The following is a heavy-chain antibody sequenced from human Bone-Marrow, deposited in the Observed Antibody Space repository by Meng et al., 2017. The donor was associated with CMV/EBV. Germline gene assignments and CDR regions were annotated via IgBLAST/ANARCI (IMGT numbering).Heavy chain of an antibody. CDR3: ARGFHYYDSSGYLAWFDP. CDR1: GGSISSYY. D-gene: IGHD3-22*01. Sequence: SETLSLTCTVSGGSISSYYWSWIRQPPGKGLEWIGYIYYSGSTNYNPSLKSRVTISVDTSKNQFSLKLSSVTAADTAVYYCARGFHYYDSSGYLAWFDPWGQGTMVTVSS. CDR2: IYYSGST. J-gene: IGHJ5*02. V-gene: IGHV4-59*01.